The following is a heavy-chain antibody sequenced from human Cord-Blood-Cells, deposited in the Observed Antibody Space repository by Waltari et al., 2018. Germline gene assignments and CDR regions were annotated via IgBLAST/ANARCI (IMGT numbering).Heavy chain of an antibody. J-gene: IGHJ4*02. Sequence: QVQLVESGVGVVQPGGSLRLSCAASGFTFSSYGMHWVRQAPGKGLEWVAVIWYDGSNKYYADSVKGRFTISRDNSKNTLYLQMNSLRAEDTAVYYCARDYDFWSGFDYWGQGTLVTVSS. CDR2: IWYDGSNK. D-gene: IGHD3-3*01. CDR1: GFTFSSYG. CDR3: ARDYDFWSGFDY. V-gene: IGHV3-33*01.